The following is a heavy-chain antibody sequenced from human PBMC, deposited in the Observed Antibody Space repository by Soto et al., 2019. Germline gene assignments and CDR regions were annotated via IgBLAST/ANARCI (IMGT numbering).Heavy chain of an antibody. CDR3: ARKVVTASPLIYSFDY. CDR2: IYYSGDT. V-gene: IGHV4-30-4*08. Sequence: SETRSLTCTVSGGSIISGDYYWSWIRQPPGKGLEWIGYIYYSGDTSYNPSLKSRVTISIDTSKNQFSLKLSSVTAADTAFYYCARKVVTASPLIYSFDYWGQGILVTVSS. CDR1: GGSIISGDYY. J-gene: IGHJ4*02. D-gene: IGHD2-21*02.